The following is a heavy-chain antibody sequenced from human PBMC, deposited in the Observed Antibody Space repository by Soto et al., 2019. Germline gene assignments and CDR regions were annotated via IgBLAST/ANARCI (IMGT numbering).Heavy chain of an antibody. Sequence: PGGSLRLSCAASGFSFSTYSMNWVRQAPGKGLEWVSSISRDSRSIYYADSAKGRFTISRDNAKNSLYLQMNSLRADDTAVFYCARGVPGVTHAFDSWGQGTMVTVSS. CDR3: ARGVPGVTHAFDS. D-gene: IGHD2-21*02. V-gene: IGHV3-21*06. CDR1: GFSFSTYS. CDR2: ISRDSRSI. J-gene: IGHJ3*02.